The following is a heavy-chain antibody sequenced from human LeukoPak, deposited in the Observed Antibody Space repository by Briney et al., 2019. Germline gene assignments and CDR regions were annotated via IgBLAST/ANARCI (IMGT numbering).Heavy chain of an antibody. D-gene: IGHD6-19*01. CDR2: ISSSSYI. J-gene: IGHJ4*02. CDR1: GFTFSSYW. Sequence: GGSLRLSCAASGFTFSSYWMSWVRQAPGKGLEWVSSISSSSYIYYADSVKGRFTISRDNAKNSLYLQMNSLRAEDTAVYYCARVSVAGTDFDYWGQGTLVTVSS. V-gene: IGHV3-21*01. CDR3: ARVSVAGTDFDY.